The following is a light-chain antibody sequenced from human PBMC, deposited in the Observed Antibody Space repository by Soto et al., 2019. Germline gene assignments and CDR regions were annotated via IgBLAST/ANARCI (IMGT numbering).Light chain of an antibody. Sequence: EIVITQTTATLSLSPGERATLSCRASQGVSSYLAWYQQKPGQAPRLLIYDASSRATGIPDRFSGSGSGTDFTLTISRLEPEDFAVYYCQQYGSSPFAFGPGTMVDI. CDR3: QQYGSSPFA. V-gene: IGKV3-20*01. CDR1: QGVSSY. CDR2: DAS. J-gene: IGKJ3*01.